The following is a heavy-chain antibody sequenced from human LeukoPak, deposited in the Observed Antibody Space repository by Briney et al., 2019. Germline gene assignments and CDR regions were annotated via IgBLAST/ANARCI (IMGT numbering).Heavy chain of an antibody. Sequence: PSGTLSLTCAVSGGSISSSHWCSWVRQPPGKGLEWIGSIYHSGSTYYNPSLKSRVTISVDTSKNQFSLKLSSVTAADTAVYYCARARSRDYGDYGGDAFDIWGQGTMVTVSS. D-gene: IGHD4-17*01. J-gene: IGHJ3*02. V-gene: IGHV4-4*02. CDR2: IYHSGST. CDR1: GGSISSSHW. CDR3: ARARSRDYGDYGGDAFDI.